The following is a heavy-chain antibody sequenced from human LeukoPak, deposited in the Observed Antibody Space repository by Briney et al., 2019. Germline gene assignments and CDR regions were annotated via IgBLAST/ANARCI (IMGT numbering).Heavy chain of an antibody. CDR1: GGSFSGYY. D-gene: IGHD1-26*01. Sequence: PSETLSLTCAVYGGSFSGYYWSWIRQPPGKGLEWIGEINHSGSTNYNPSLKSRVTISVDTSKNQFSLKLSSVTAADTAVYYCARDRSGGGAESDAFDIWGQGTMVTVSS. CDR3: ARDRSGGGAESDAFDI. V-gene: IGHV4-34*01. CDR2: INHSGST. J-gene: IGHJ3*02.